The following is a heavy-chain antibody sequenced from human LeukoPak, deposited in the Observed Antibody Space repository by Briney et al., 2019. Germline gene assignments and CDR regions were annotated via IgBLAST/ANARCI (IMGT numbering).Heavy chain of an antibody. V-gene: IGHV3-23*01. CDR1: GFTFSGYA. J-gene: IGHJ4*02. Sequence: PGGSLRLSCAASGFTFSGYAMSWVRQAPGKGLEWVSAISGSGGSTYYADSVKGRFTISRDNSKNTLYLQMNSLRAEDTALYYCARDGGLPYYFDYWGQGTLVTVSS. D-gene: IGHD2-15*01. CDR3: ARDGGLPYYFDY. CDR2: ISGSGGST.